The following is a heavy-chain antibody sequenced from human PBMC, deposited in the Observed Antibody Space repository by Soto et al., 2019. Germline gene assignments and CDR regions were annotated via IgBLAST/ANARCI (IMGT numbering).Heavy chain of an antibody. CDR3: ARGRSPSYRSGLY. CDR2: ASYDGNNK. D-gene: IGHD6-19*01. V-gene: IGHV3-30-3*01. Sequence: GGSLRLSCAASGFTFRNSAMHWARQAPGKGLEWLALASYDGNNKYYADSVRGRFTISRDNSKNTVYLQVNSLREDDTAVYYCARGRSPSYRSGLYWGQGTLVTDSS. CDR1: GFTFRNSA. J-gene: IGHJ4*02.